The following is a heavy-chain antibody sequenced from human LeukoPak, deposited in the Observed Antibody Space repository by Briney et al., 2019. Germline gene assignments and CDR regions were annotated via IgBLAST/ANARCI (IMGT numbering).Heavy chain of an antibody. J-gene: IGHJ4*02. CDR2: ISGSGGST. V-gene: IGHV3-23*01. Sequence: GGSLRLSCVASGFTFSSSWMSWVRQAPGKGLEWVSTISGSGGSTYYADSVKGRFTISRDKSKNTLYLQMNSLRAEDTAVYYCARALYDLYFDYWGQGTLVTVSS. D-gene: IGHD3-16*01. CDR1: GFTFSSSW. CDR3: ARALYDLYFDY.